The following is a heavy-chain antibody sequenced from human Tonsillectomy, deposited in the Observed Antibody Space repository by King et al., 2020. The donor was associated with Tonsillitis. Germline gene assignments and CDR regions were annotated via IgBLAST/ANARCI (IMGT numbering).Heavy chain of an antibody. J-gene: IGHJ6*02. CDR3: ARATTCDFWSGYYNYYYYYNMDV. V-gene: IGHV3-48*04. CDR2: ISSSSTTI. D-gene: IGHD3-3*01. Sequence: VQLVESGGGLVQPGGSLRLSCAASGFTFSSYSMNWVRQAPGKGLEWVSHISSSSTTIYYADSVKGRFTISRDNAKNSMYLQMNSLRAEDTAVYYCARATTCDFWSGYYNYYYYYNMDVWGQGTTVTVSS. CDR1: GFTFSSYS.